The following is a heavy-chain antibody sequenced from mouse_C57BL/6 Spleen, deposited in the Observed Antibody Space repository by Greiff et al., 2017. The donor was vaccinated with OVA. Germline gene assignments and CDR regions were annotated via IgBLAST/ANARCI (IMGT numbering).Heavy chain of an antibody. CDR2: ISGGGGNT. J-gene: IGHJ2*01. V-gene: IGHV5-9*01. Sequence: EVKLVESGGGLVKPGGSLKLSCAASGFTFSSYTMSWVRQTPEKRLEWVATISGGGGNTYYPDSVKGRFTISRDNAKNTLYLQMSRRRSEYTALYYCARLYGSSLYYFDYWGQGTTLTVSS. CDR3: ARLYGSSLYYFDY. CDR1: GFTFSSYT. D-gene: IGHD1-1*01.